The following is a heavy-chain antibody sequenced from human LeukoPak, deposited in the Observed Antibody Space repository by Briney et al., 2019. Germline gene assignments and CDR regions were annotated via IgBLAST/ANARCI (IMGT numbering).Heavy chain of an antibody. CDR1: GFTFNTYR. J-gene: IGHJ6*03. Sequence: GGSLRLSCAASGFTFNTYRMNWVCQAPGKGLEWVSYIGSGSKTIYYADSVKGRFTISRDNAKNSLYLQMNSLRAEDTAVYYCARGSSSTSSYYFHMDVWGKGTTVTVSS. V-gene: IGHV3-48*04. CDR2: IGSGSKTI. CDR3: ARGSSSTSSYYFHMDV. D-gene: IGHD2-2*01.